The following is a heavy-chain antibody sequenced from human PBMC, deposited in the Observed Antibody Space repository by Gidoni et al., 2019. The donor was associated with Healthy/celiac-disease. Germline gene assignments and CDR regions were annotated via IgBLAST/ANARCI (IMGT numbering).Heavy chain of an antibody. J-gene: IGHJ6*02. V-gene: IGHV4-38-2*02. CDR3: ARYSGSYLHYYGMDV. Sequence: QVQLQESGPGLVKPSETLSLPCTVSGYSISSGYYWGWIRQPPGKGLEWIGSSYHSGSTYYNPSLKSRGTISVDTSKNQFSLKLSSVTAAETAVYYCARYSGSYLHYYGMDVWGQGTTVTVSS. CDR1: GYSISSGYY. D-gene: IGHD1-26*01. CDR2: SYHSGST.